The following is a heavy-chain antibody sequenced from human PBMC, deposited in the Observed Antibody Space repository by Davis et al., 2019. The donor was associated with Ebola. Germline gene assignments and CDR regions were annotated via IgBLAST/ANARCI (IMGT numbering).Heavy chain of an antibody. Sequence: PSETLSLTCTVSGGSISSSSYYWGWIRQHPGKGLEWIGYIYYSGSTYYNPSLKSRVTISVDTSKNQFSLKLSSVTAADTAVYYCARDAAIYCSGGSCYELGGSQVDYYGMDVWGQGTTVTVSS. D-gene: IGHD2-15*01. CDR3: ARDAAIYCSGGSCYELGGSQVDYYGMDV. CDR1: GGSISSSSYY. J-gene: IGHJ6*02. CDR2: IYYSGST. V-gene: IGHV4-31*03.